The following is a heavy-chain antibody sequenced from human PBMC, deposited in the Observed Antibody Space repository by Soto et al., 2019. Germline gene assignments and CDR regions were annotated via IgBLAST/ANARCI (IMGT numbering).Heavy chain of an antibody. CDR2: IYYSGST. Sequence: SETLSLTCTVSGGSISSYYWSWIRQPPGKGLEWIGYIYYSGSTNYNPSLKSRVTISVDTSKNQFSLKLSSVTAADTAVYYCERDHGSGWNWFAPWGQGTLVTVSS. CDR1: GGSISSYY. D-gene: IGHD6-19*01. CDR3: ERDHGSGWNWFAP. J-gene: IGHJ5*02. V-gene: IGHV4-59*01.